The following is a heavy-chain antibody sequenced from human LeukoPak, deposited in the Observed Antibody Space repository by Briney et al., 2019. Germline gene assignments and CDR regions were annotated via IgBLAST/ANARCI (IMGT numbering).Heavy chain of an antibody. V-gene: IGHV7-4-1*02. CDR2: INTNTGNP. CDR3: ARDQYCSGGSCGIDY. D-gene: IGHD2-15*01. Sequence: GASVKVSCKASGYTFTSYGISWVRQAPGQGLEWMGWINTNTGNPTYAQGFTGRFVFSLDTSVSTAYLQISSLKAEDTAVYYCARDQYCSGGSCGIDYWGQGTLVTVSS. J-gene: IGHJ4*02. CDR1: GYTFTSYG.